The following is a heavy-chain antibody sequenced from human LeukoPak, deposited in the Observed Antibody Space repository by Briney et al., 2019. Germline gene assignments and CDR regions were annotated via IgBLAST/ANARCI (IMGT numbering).Heavy chain of an antibody. J-gene: IGHJ6*02. D-gene: IGHD6-13*01. CDR2: ISGSGGST. V-gene: IGHV3-23*01. CDR3: AKHRGIAAAGKGYYYGMDV. Sequence: GGSLRLSCAASGFTFSGYAMSWVRQAPGKGLEWVSAISGSGGSTYYADSVKGRFTISRDNSKNTLYLQMNSLRAEDTAVYYCAKHRGIAAAGKGYYYGMDVWGQGTTVTASS. CDR1: GFTFSGYA.